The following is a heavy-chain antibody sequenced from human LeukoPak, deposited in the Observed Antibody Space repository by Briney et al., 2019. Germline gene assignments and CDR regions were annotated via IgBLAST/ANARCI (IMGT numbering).Heavy chain of an antibody. CDR3: ARDSHYGDLGYDY. J-gene: IGHJ4*02. CDR2: IYYSGST. D-gene: IGHD4-17*01. Sequence: SETLSLTCTVSGGSISSSSYYWGWIRQPPGKGLEWIGNIYYSGSTYYNPSLKSRVTISLDTSKNQFSLKLSSVTAADTAVYYCARDSHYGDLGYDYWGQGTLVTVSS. V-gene: IGHV4-39*07. CDR1: GGSISSSSYY.